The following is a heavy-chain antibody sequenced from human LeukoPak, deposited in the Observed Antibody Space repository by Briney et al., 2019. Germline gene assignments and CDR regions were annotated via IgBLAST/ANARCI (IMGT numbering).Heavy chain of an antibody. CDR2: IRYDGSNK. D-gene: IGHD3-10*01. J-gene: IGHJ6*02. V-gene: IGHV3-30*02. Sequence: GGSLRLSCAASGFTFSSYGMHWVRQAPGKGLEWVAFIRYDGSNKYYADSVKGRFTISRDNSKNTLYLQLTSLRAEDTAVYYCARGLVTMVRGVINYYYYGMDVWGQGTTVTVSS. CDR3: ARGLVTMVRGVINYYYYGMDV. CDR1: GFTFSSYG.